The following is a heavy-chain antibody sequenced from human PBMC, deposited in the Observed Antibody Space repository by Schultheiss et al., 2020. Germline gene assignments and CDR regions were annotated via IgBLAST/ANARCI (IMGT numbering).Heavy chain of an antibody. CDR2: ISYDGSNK. CDR1: GFTFSSYA. J-gene: IGHJ4*02. CDR3: ASHPSSGPQKGGGVH. Sequence: GVSLRLSCAASGFTFSSYAMHWVRQAPGKGLEWVAVISYDGSNKYYADSVKGRFTISRDNSKNTLYLQMNSLRAEDTAVYYCASHPSSGPQKGGGVHWGQGTLVTVSS. D-gene: IGHD3-16*01. V-gene: IGHV3-30*04.